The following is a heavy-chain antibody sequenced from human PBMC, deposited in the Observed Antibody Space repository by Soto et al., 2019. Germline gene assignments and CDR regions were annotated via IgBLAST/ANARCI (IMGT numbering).Heavy chain of an antibody. CDR3: ARGPYCSSTSCYPDYYYYYGMDV. CDR1: GFTFSSYS. J-gene: IGHJ6*02. D-gene: IGHD2-2*01. V-gene: IGHV3-21*01. Sequence: GGSLRLSCAASGFTFSSYSMNWVRQAPGKGLEWVSSISSSSSYIYYADSVKGRFTISRDNAKNSLYLQMNSLRAEDTAVYYCARGPYCSSTSCYPDYYYYYGMDVWGQGTTVTVSS. CDR2: ISSSSSYI.